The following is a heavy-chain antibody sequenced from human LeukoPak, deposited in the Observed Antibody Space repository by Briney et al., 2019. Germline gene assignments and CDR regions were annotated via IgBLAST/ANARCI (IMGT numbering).Heavy chain of an antibody. Sequence: GGSLRLSCAASGFTFSSYGMHWVRQAPGKGLEWVAVISYDGSNKYYADSVKGRFTISRDNSKNTLYLQMNSLRAEDTAVYYCAKDRITVRYDAFDIWGQGTMVTVSS. CDR2: ISYDGSNK. CDR1: GFTFSSYG. D-gene: IGHD3-22*01. J-gene: IGHJ3*02. CDR3: AKDRITVRYDAFDI. V-gene: IGHV3-30*18.